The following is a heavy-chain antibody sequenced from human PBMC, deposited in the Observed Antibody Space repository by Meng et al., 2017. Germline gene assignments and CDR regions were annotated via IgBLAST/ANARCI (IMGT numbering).Heavy chain of an antibody. CDR1: GGTFSSYA. CDR2: IIPIFGTA. V-gene: IGHV1-69*06. D-gene: IGHD3-22*01. CDR3: AVTYYYDSSGYYYNFDY. Sequence: QVQVVQSGAEGKKPGSSVKVSCKASGGTFSSYAISWVRQAPGQGLEWMGGIIPIFGTANYAQKFQGRVTITADKSTSTAYMELSSLRSEDTAVYYCAVTYYYDSSGYYYNFDYWGQGTLVTVSS. J-gene: IGHJ4*02.